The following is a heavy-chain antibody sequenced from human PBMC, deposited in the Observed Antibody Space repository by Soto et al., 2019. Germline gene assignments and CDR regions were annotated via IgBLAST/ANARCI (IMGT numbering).Heavy chain of an antibody. CDR1: GFTFSNAW. Sequence: PGGSLRLSCAASGFTFSNAWMSWVRQAPGKGLEWAGRIKSKTDGGTTDYAAPVKGRFTISRDDSKNTLYLQMNSLKTEDTAVYYCTTYGDEFDYWGQGTLVTVSS. CDR3: TTYGDEFDY. V-gene: IGHV3-15*01. CDR2: IKSKTDGGTT. J-gene: IGHJ4*02. D-gene: IGHD4-17*01.